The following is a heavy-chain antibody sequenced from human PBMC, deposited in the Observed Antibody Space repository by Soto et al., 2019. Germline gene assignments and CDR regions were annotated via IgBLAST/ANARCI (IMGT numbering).Heavy chain of an antibody. CDR3: TRDPGDRTFEN. V-gene: IGHV1-2*02. Sequence: QVQLVQSGAEVKKPGASVKVSCNTSGYTFTAYYIHWLRRAPGQGLEWMGWINPDSGDTSYAQKFHGRVTMTRDTSFGPAYMELSSLRSDDTAIYYCTRDPGDRTFENWGQGTLVTVAS. CDR2: INPDSGDT. CDR1: GYTFTAYY. J-gene: IGHJ4*02. D-gene: IGHD2-21*02.